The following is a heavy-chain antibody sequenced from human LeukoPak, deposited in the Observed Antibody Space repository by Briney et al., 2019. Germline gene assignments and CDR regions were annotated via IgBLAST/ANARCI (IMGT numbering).Heavy chain of an antibody. CDR3: ASGTNAYYYDSSGYYPDAFDI. V-gene: IGHV4-4*07. J-gene: IGHJ3*02. D-gene: IGHD3-22*01. Sequence: PSETLSLTCTVSGGSISPYYWSWIRQPAGKGLEWIGRIYPTGSPNYNPSLKSRVTISLDKSKNQFPLKLSSVTAADTAVYYCASGTNAYYYDSSGYYPDAFDIWGQGTMVTVSS. CDR2: IYPTGSP. CDR1: GGSISPYY.